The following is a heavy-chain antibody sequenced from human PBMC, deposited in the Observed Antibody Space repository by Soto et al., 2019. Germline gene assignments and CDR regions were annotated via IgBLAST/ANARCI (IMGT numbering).Heavy chain of an antibody. D-gene: IGHD2-8*01. V-gene: IGHV1-69*12. J-gene: IGHJ6*02. CDR1: GGTFRTAA. CDR3: ARDNDRPQLGGNYYYILDV. CDR2: IMPVFRTP. Sequence: QVQLEQSGAEVKKPGSSVKVSCKASGGTFRTAAVSWVRQAPGKGLEWMGGIMPVFRTPDYAQKFNGRVTITADESTSTAYMELSGLRSDDTAVYYCARDNDRPQLGGNYYYILDVWGQGTTITVSS.